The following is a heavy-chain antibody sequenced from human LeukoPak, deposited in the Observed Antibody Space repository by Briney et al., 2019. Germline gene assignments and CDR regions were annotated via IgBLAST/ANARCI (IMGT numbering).Heavy chain of an antibody. J-gene: IGHJ4*02. CDR2: IRSRSAGGTT. CDR1: GLTFNNAW. CDR3: STGGGTHDY. Sequence: GGSLGLSCAASGLTFNNAWMSWVRQAPGKGLDWVGRIRSRSAGGTTDYGAPVKGRFTISRDDSKNTLYLQMNSLKTEDTAVYYCSTGGGTHDYWGQGTLVTVSS. D-gene: IGHD2-15*01. V-gene: IGHV3-15*01.